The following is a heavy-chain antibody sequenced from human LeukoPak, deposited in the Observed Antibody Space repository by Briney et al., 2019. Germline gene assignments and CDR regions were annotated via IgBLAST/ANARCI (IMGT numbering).Heavy chain of an antibody. CDR1: GGSFSGYY. J-gene: IGHJ4*02. V-gene: IGHV4-34*01. Sequence: SETLSLTCAVYGGSFSGYYWSWIRQPPGKGLEWIGEINHSGSTNYNPSLKSRVTISVDTSKNQFSLKLSSVTAADTAVYYCARDPYFDYWGQGTLVTVSS. CDR2: INHSGST. CDR3: ARDPYFDY.